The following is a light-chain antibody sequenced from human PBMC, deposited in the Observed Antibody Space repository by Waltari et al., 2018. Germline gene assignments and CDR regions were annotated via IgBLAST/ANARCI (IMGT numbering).Light chain of an antibody. Sequence: EIVLTQSPGTLSLSPGARATLSCRASQSVGRYLAWYQQKPGQAPRLLIYVASSRATGIPDRFSGSGSGTDFSLTISRLEPEDFAVYYCQNHERLPAMFGQGTKVEIK. CDR3: QNHERLPAM. J-gene: IGKJ1*01. CDR1: QSVGRY. CDR2: VAS. V-gene: IGKV3-20*01.